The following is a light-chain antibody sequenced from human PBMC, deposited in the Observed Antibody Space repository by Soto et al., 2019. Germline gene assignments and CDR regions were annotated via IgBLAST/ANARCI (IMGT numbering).Light chain of an antibody. V-gene: IGKV3-20*01. CDR3: QLYANSPP. CDR1: QSVSNNY. J-gene: IGKJ5*01. Sequence: EIVLTQSPGTLSLSPGERATLSCRASQSVSNNYLAWYQQKPGQAPRLLIHGASTRAPGFPARFRGSASGTDFTLTINRLEPEDFAVYYCQLYANSPPFGQGTRLEIK. CDR2: GAS.